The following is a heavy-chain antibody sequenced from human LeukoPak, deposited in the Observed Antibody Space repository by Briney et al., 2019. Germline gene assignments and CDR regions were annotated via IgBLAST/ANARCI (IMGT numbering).Heavy chain of an antibody. J-gene: IGHJ5*02. Sequence: SETLSLTCSVSGGSITTTYYWGWIRPPPGGGLGWIASRYHSGNSNCNPSLKSRVTMSVATSKNQFSLQLTSMTAADTAIYYCTRHQTNFYGSGAPFDPWGQGTLVTVSS. D-gene: IGHD3-10*01. CDR2: RYHSGNS. CDR1: GGSITTTYY. CDR3: TRHQTNFYGSGAPFDP. V-gene: IGHV4-39*01.